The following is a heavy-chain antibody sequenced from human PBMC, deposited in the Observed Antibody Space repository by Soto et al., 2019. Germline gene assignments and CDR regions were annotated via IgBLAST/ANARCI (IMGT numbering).Heavy chain of an antibody. CDR1: GFTFSSYA. Sequence: GGSLRFSCAASGFTFSSYAMSWVRQAPGKGLEWVSAISGSGGSTYYADSVKGRFTISRDNSKNTLYLQMNSLRAEDTAVYYCAKQSGYSGYDSWASFDYWGQGTLVTVSS. V-gene: IGHV3-23*01. D-gene: IGHD5-12*01. CDR3: AKQSGYSGYDSWASFDY. CDR2: ISGSGGST. J-gene: IGHJ4*02.